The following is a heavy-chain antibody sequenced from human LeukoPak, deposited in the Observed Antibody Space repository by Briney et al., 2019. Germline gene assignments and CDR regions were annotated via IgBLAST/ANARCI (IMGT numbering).Heavy chain of an antibody. CDR1: GFTFSTYA. V-gene: IGHV3-23*01. J-gene: IGHJ4*02. Sequence: GGSLRLSCAASGFTFSTYAMSWVRQAPGKGLEWVSAISGRGVSTSYADSVRGRFTIPRGNSKNTLYLQMHSLRAEETAVYYCAKTASGNWNDVSDYWGQGTLVTVSS. D-gene: IGHD1-20*01. CDR3: AKTASGNWNDVSDY. CDR2: ISGRGVST.